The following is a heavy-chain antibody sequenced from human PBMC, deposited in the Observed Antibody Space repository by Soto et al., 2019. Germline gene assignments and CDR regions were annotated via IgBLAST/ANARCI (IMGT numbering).Heavy chain of an antibody. Sequence: ASVKVSCKASGYTFTSYGISWVRQAPGQGLEWMGWISAYNGNTNYAQKLQGRVTMTTDTSTSTAYMELRSLRSDDTAVYYCARERVVITPYNWFDPWGQGTLVTVSS. CDR2: ISAYNGNT. V-gene: IGHV1-18*01. J-gene: IGHJ5*02. D-gene: IGHD3-22*01. CDR1: GYTFTSYG. CDR3: ARERVVITPYNWFDP.